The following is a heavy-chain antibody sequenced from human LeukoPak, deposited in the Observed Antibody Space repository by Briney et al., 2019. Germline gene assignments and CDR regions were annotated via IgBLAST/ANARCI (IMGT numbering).Heavy chain of an antibody. D-gene: IGHD3-9*01. CDR3: ARVQTYYDILTGYAFDY. Sequence: PGGSLRLSCAASGFTFSSYWMNWVRQAPGKGLEWVSSISSSSSYIYYADSVKGRFTISRDNAKNSLYLQMNSLRAEDTAVYYCARVQTYYDILTGYAFDYWGQGTLVTVSS. J-gene: IGHJ4*02. V-gene: IGHV3-21*01. CDR2: ISSSSSYI. CDR1: GFTFSSYW.